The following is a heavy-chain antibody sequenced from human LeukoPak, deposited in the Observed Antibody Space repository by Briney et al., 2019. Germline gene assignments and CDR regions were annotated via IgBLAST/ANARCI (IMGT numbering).Heavy chain of an antibody. J-gene: IGHJ4*02. V-gene: IGHV3-30*04. CDR3: ARSRSAGTSGWYDYFDY. Sequence: PGRSLRLSCAASGFTFSSSAMQWVRQAPGKGLEWVAVISYDGSKKYYADSVKGRFTISRDDSKNTLYLQMNSLRGEDTAVYYCARSRSAGTSGWYDYFDYWGRGTLVTVSS. CDR2: ISYDGSKK. D-gene: IGHD6-19*01. CDR1: GFTFSSSA.